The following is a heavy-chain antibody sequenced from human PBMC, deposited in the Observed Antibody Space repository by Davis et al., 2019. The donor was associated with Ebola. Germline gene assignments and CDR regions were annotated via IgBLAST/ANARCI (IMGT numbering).Heavy chain of an antibody. CDR1: GFTFSDYY. V-gene: IGHV3-11*04. CDR3: ARDLLEPLYYYYGMDV. D-gene: IGHD1-1*01. J-gene: IGHJ6*02. Sequence: PGGSLRLSCAASGFTFSDYYMSWIRQAPGKGLEWVSYISGGGRTIYYADSVKGRFTISRDNAKNSLYLQMNSLRDEDTAVYYCARDLLEPLYYYYGMDVWGQGTTVTVSS. CDR2: ISGGGRTI.